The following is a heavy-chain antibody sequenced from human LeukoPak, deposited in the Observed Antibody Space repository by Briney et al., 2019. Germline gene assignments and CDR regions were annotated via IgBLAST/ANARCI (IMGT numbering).Heavy chain of an antibody. CDR2: ISWNSGSI. Sequence: GGSPRLSCAASGSTFDDYAMHWVRQAPGKGLEWVSGISWNSGSIGYADSVKGRFTISRDNAKNSLYLQMNSLRAEDTALYYCAKDQESQAGGWFDPWGQGTLVTVSS. D-gene: IGHD3-10*01. J-gene: IGHJ5*02. V-gene: IGHV3-9*01. CDR1: GSTFDDYA. CDR3: AKDQESQAGGWFDP.